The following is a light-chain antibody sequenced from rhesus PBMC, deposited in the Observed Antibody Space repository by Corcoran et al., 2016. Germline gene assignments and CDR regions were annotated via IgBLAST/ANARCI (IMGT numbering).Light chain of an antibody. V-gene: IGKV3-35*01. CDR1: QSVSSN. CDR3: QQESNWWT. J-gene: IGKJ1*01. Sequence: EIVMTQSPATLSLSPGERATLSCRASQSVSSNLAWYQQKPGQAPRLIIYDASNRATGIPDRFSGRGSGTDCTLTISSLEPEDVGVYYCQQESNWWTFGQGTKVEIK. CDR2: DAS.